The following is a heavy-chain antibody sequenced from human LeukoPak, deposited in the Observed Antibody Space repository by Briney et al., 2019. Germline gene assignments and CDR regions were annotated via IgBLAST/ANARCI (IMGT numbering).Heavy chain of an antibody. D-gene: IGHD1-26*01. Sequence: GASVKVSCKASGYTFTSYGISWVRQAPGQGLEWMGRIIPILGIANYAQKFQGRVTITADKSTSTAYMELSSLRSEDTAVYYCAREGRELLRGGFDYWGQGTLVTVSS. V-gene: IGHV1-69*04. CDR3: AREGRELLRGGFDY. CDR1: GYTFTSYG. CDR2: IIPILGIA. J-gene: IGHJ4*02.